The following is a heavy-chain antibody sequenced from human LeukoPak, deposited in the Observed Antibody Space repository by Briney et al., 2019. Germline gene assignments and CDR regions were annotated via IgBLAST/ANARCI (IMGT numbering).Heavy chain of an antibody. D-gene: IGHD3-16*01. J-gene: IGHJ3*02. V-gene: IGHV4-59*01. CDR2: IYYSGST. CDR3: ARDIDDDWGSSPEDAFDI. CDR1: GGSISSYY. Sequence: PSETLSLTCTVSGGSISSYYWSWIRQPPGKGLEWIGYIYYSGSTNYNSSLKSRVTISVDTSKKQFSLKLGSVTAADTAVYYCARDIDDDWGSSPEDAFDIWGQGTMVTVSS.